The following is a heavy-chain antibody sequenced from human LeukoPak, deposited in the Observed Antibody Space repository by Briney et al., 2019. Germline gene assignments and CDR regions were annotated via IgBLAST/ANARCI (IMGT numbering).Heavy chain of an antibody. V-gene: IGHV4-59*08. Sequence: SETLSLTCTVSGGSISSYYWSWIRQPPGKGLEWIGYIYYSGSTNYNPSLKSRVTISVDTSKNQFSLKLSSVTAADTAVYYCARHYCSSTSCYYFDYWGQGTLVTVSS. CDR2: IYYSGST. CDR1: GGSISSYY. J-gene: IGHJ4*02. CDR3: ARHYCSSTSCYYFDY. D-gene: IGHD2-2*01.